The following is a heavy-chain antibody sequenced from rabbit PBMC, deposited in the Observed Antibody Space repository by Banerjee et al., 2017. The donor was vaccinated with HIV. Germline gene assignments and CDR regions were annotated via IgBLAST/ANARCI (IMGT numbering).Heavy chain of an antibody. CDR2: IVAGSDGLT. CDR3: ARDLAGVTGWNFNL. D-gene: IGHD4-1*01. CDR1: GFSFSSNYW. V-gene: IGHV1S45*01. J-gene: IGHJ4*01. Sequence: QEQLEESGGDLVKPEGSLTLTCTASGFSFSSNYWLCWVRQAPGKGLEWIACIVAGSDGLTYYANWAKGRFTISKTSSTTVTLQMTSLTVADTATYFCARDLAGVTGWNFNLWGPGTLVTVS.